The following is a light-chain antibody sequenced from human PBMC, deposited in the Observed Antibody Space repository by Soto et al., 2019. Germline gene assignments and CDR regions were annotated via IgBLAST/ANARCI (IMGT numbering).Light chain of an antibody. J-gene: IGKJ2*01. CDR3: QQYGSTPPS. CDR1: QSVTSSY. CDR2: AAS. V-gene: IGKV3-20*01. Sequence: EIVLTQSPGTLSLSPGERDTLSCRASQSVTSSYLAWYQRKPGQAPRLLIFAASTTATGIPDRFSGSGSGTDFTLTISRLEPEDFALYYCQQYGSTPPSFGQGTKVEIK.